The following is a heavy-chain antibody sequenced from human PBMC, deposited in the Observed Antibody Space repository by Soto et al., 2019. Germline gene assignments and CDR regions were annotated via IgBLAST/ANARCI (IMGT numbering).Heavy chain of an antibody. V-gene: IGHV4-34*01. D-gene: IGHD3-10*02. CDR1: GGSFSGYY. CDR3: ARSSVRGWSY. Sequence: LSLTCAVYGGSFSGYYWTWIRQPPGKGLEWIGEITHSGSTNYNPSLKSRVTISVDTSKNQFSLNLNSVTAADTAVYYCARSSVRGWSYWGQGTLVTVSS. J-gene: IGHJ4*02. CDR2: ITHSGST.